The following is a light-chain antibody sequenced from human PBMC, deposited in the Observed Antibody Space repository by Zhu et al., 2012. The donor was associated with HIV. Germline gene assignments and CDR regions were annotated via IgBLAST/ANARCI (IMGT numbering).Light chain of an antibody. CDR1: QSVSSY. J-gene: IGKJ1*01. CDR2: DTS. CDR3: QQRSNWPPTWT. Sequence: IVLTQSPATLSLSPGERATVSCRASQSVSSYLAWYQQKPGQAPRLLIYDTSKRATGIPARFSGSGSGTDFTLTISSLEPEDFAVYYCQQRSNWPPTWTFGQGTKVEIK. V-gene: IGKV3-11*01.